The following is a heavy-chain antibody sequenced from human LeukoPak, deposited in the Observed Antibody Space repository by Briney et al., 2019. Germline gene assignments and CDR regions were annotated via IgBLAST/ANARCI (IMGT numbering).Heavy chain of an antibody. CDR1: GYTFTSYG. V-gene: IGHV1-18*01. J-gene: IGHJ4*02. Sequence: ASVKVSCKASGYTFTSYGISWVRQAPGQGLEWMGWISAYNGNTNYAQKLQGRVTMTTDISTSTAYMELRSLRSDDTAVYYCARDRSAVVGALFDYWGQGTLVTVSS. CDR3: ARDRSAVVGALFDY. CDR2: ISAYNGNT. D-gene: IGHD1-26*01.